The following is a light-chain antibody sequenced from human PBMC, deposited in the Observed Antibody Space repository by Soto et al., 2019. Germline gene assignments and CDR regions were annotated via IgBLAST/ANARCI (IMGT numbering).Light chain of an antibody. CDR3: QRYGTSLPLT. CDR1: QSVSSNY. CDR2: GAS. Sequence: EIVVTQAPGTLSLSPGDRATLSCRASQSVSSNYLAWYQQKPGQAPRLLIYGASSRATGIPDRFSGSGSGTDFTLTISRLEPEDFAVYYCQRYGTSLPLTFGGGTKVDIK. V-gene: IGKV3-20*01. J-gene: IGKJ4*01.